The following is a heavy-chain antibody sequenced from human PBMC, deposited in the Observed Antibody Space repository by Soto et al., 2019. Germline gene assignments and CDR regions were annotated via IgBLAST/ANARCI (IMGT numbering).Heavy chain of an antibody. CDR1: GYTFTNYG. Sequence: QVQVVQSGDEVKKPGASVKVSCKASGYTFTNYGFSWVRQAPGQGLEWMGWISGYNGNTKYAEKFQGRVTRTTETSXXTAHMELRSLRSDDTAVYYCAREGQAPYYYYGMDVWGQGTAVTVSS. V-gene: IGHV1-18*01. CDR2: ISGYNGNT. J-gene: IGHJ6*02. CDR3: AREGQAPYYYYGMDV.